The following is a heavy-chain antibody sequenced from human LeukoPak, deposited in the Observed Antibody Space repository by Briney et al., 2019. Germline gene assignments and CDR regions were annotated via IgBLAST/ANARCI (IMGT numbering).Heavy chain of an antibody. CDR2: IYYTGNT. J-gene: IGHJ4*02. CDR1: AGSLNSDTYY. D-gene: IGHD6-13*01. Sequence: SETLSLTCTVSAGSLNSDTYYWGWIRHPPGKGLEWIGSIYYTGNTYYNASLNSRVTISVDTSKNQFSLKLSSVTAADTAAYYCARSRIAIVGPFDYWGQGPLVTVSS. V-gene: IGHV4-39*01. CDR3: ARSRIAIVGPFDY.